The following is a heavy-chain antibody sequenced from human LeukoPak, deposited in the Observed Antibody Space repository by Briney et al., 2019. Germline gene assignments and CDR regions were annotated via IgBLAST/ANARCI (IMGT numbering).Heavy chain of an antibody. CDR3: ARGSMTTVAKGRVSWFDP. Sequence: PSQTLSLTCTVSGGSISSGDYYWSWIRQPPGKGLEWIGYIYYSGSTYYNPSLKSRVTISVDTSKNQFSLKLSSVTAADTAVYYCARGSMTTVAKGRVSWFDPWGQGTLVTVSS. D-gene: IGHD4-23*01. V-gene: IGHV4-30-4*01. CDR1: GGSISSGDYY. J-gene: IGHJ5*02. CDR2: IYYSGST.